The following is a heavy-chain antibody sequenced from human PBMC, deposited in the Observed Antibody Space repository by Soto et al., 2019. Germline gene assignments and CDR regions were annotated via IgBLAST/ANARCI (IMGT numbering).Heavy chain of an antibody. Sequence: QVQLQESGPGLVKPSETLSLTCTVSGGSISSYYWSWIRQPPGKGLEWIGYIYYSGSTNYNPSLKSRVTISVDTSKNQSSLKLSSVTAADTAVYYCARQNLLLWFGELWGSSGWFDPSGQGTLVTVSS. D-gene: IGHD3-10*01. CDR1: GGSISSYY. CDR3: ARQNLLLWFGELWGSSGWFDP. CDR2: IYYSGST. J-gene: IGHJ5*02. V-gene: IGHV4-59*08.